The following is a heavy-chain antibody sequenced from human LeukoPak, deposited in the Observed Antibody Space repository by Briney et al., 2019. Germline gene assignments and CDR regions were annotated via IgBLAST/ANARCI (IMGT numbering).Heavy chain of an antibody. D-gene: IGHD5-12*01. CDR3: GGGGGEGGYDANYFDY. J-gene: IGHJ4*02. CDR1: GFTFSSYE. Sequence: PGGPLRLSCAPFGFTFSSYEMNWVRQAPGKGLEWVSYIGSSGSPIYYADSVKGRFTISRDNAKNSLYLQMNSLRAEDTAVYYCGGGGGEGGYDANYFDYWGQGALVTVSS. CDR2: IGSSGSPI. V-gene: IGHV3-48*03.